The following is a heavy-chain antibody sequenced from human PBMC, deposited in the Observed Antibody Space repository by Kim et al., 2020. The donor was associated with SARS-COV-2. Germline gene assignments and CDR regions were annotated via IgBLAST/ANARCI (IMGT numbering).Heavy chain of an antibody. Sequence: TIHYADSGKGRFSMSRDNAKNSLYLQMNSLRAEDTAVYYCARGVGASPYWGQGTLVTVSS. V-gene: IGHV3-48*03. CDR2: TI. J-gene: IGHJ4*02. CDR3: ARGVGASPY. D-gene: IGHD1-26*01.